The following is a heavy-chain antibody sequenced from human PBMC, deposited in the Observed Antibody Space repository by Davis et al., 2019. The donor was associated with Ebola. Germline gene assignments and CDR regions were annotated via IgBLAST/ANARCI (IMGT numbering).Heavy chain of an antibody. Sequence: PSETLSLTCAVYGGAFNGYYWSWIRQPPGKGLEWIGEIHPSGSTHYNPSLSSRVTISPDTSKNQFSLNLYSVTAADTAVYFCSRGIDVYKIGNVWGKGTTVTVSS. CDR1: GGAFNGYY. J-gene: IGHJ6*04. D-gene: IGHD5-24*01. CDR2: IHPSGST. CDR3: SRGIDVYKIGNV. V-gene: IGHV4-34*01.